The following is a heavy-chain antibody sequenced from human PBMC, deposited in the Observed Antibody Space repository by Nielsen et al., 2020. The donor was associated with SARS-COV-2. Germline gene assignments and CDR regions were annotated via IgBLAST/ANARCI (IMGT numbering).Heavy chain of an antibody. V-gene: IGHV3-66*01. CDR3: AKGGTSSGSRGRFDY. CDR2: IYSGGST. D-gene: IGHD6-19*01. CDR1: GFTVSSNY. Sequence: GGSLRLSCAASGFTVSSNYMSWVRQAPGKGLEWVSVIYSGGSTYYADSVKGRFTISRDNSKNTLYLQMNSLRAEDTAVYYCAKGGTSSGSRGRFDYWGQGTLVTVSS. J-gene: IGHJ4*02.